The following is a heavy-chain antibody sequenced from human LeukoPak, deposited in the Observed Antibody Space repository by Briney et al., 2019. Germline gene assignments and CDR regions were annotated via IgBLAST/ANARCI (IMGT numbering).Heavy chain of an antibody. Sequence: PGESLQISCQGSESIFSNYWIAWVRQLPGKGLEWMGIIYTGDSDTRNNPSFQGQVTISADKSIGTAYLQWSSLKASDTALYYCARRLQQMENFDYWGQGTLVTVSS. V-gene: IGHV5-51*01. CDR2: IYTGDSDT. D-gene: IGHD6-13*01. CDR1: ESIFSNYW. CDR3: ARRLQQMENFDY. J-gene: IGHJ4*02.